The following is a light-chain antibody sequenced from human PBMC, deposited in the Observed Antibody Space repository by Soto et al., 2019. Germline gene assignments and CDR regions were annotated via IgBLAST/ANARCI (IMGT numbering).Light chain of an antibody. J-gene: IGKJ1*01. Sequence: EIVMTQSPATLSVSPGERATLSCRASQSVSSNLAWYQQKPGQAPRLLIYGPSTRATGNPARFSGSGSGTEFTLTISSLQSEDFAIYYCQHYNNRPPWTFGQGTKVEIK. CDR3: QHYNNRPPWT. CDR1: QSVSSN. V-gene: IGKV3-15*01. CDR2: GPS.